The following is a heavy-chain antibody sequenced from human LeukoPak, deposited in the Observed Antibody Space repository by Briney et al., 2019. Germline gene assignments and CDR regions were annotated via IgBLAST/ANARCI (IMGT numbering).Heavy chain of an antibody. CDR2: VSGSAGTT. V-gene: IGHV3-23*01. J-gene: IGHJ4*02. CDR1: GFTFSSYA. Sequence: GGSLRLSCAASGFTFSSYAMSWVRQARGKGLEWVSAVSGSAGTTYYADSVKGRFTISRDNSKNTLYLQMNSLRAEDTAVYYCAKGTLREDYVWGSYRSPPALGYWGQGTLVTVSS. D-gene: IGHD3-16*02. CDR3: AKGTLREDYVWGSYRSPPALGY.